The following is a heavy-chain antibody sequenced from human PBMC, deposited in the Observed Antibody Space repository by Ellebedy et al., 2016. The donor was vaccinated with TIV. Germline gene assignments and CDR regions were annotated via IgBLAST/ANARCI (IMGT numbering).Heavy chain of an antibody. V-gene: IGHV3-74*01. D-gene: IGHD3-10*01. CDR2: INSDGSIT. CDR3: AKDSGKYGWNSEY. CDR1: GFTFNSYA. J-gene: IGHJ4*02. Sequence: PSETLSLTCAASGFTFNSYAMHWVRQAPGKGLVWVSRINSDGSITSYADSMKGRFTISRDNSKNTLYLQMNSLRAEDTAIYYCAKDSGKYGWNSEYWGQGTQVTVSS.